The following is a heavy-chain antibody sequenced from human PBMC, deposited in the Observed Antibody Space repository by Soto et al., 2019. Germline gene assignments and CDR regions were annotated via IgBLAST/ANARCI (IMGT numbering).Heavy chain of an antibody. CDR2: ISSTSRTI. CDR3: KCHDFTASSDY. J-gene: IGHJ4*02. D-gene: IGHD2-21*02. Sequence: DVRLVESGGGLVQPGGSLRLSCAASGLSFSTCNMNWVRQAPGKGLEWVSYISSTSRTIKYADSAQGRFIISRDNAKNSLYLQMSGLRDEDTALSSCKCHDFTASSDYWGQVTVVTVSS. V-gene: IGHV3-48*02. CDR1: GLSFSTCN.